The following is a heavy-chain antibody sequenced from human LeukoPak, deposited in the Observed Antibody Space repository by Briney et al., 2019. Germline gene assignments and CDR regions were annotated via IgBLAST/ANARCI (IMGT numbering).Heavy chain of an antibody. V-gene: IGHV5-10-1*01. Sequence: ASLKLSCKASGGTFSSYAISRVRQMPGKGLEWMGRIDHSESYTNYSPSFHGHGTISGDKSISTAYLQWSSLKASDTAMYYCARHPTSSGRYYYCYGMDVWGQGTTVTVSS. CDR2: IDHSESYT. CDR1: GGTFSSYA. J-gene: IGHJ6*02. CDR3: ARHPTSSGRYYYCYGMDV. D-gene: IGHD6-19*01.